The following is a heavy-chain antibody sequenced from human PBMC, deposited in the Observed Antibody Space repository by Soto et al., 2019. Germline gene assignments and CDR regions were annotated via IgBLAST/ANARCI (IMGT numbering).Heavy chain of an antibody. J-gene: IGHJ4*02. V-gene: IGHV1-3*01. CDR3: VHSSGYYSFDY. CDR2: INAGNGNT. D-gene: IGHD3-22*01. CDR1: GYTFTSYA. Sequence: QVQLVQSVAEVKKPGASVKVSCKASGYTFTSYAMHWVRQAPGQRLEWMGWINAGNGNTKYSQKFQGRVTITRDTSASTAYMELSSRRSEDTAVYYCVHSSGYYSFDYWGQGTLVTVSS.